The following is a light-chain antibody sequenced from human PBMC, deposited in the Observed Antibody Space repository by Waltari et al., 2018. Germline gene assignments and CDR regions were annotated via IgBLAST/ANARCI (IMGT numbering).Light chain of an antibody. J-gene: IGKJ1*01. Sequence: DIVMTQSPDSLAVSLGERATINCKSSQRVLYSSHNKDYLAWYQQKPGQPPKLLIYWASTRESGVPDRFSGSGSGTDFTLTINSLEAEDAATYYCHQTSSLPETFGQGTKVEIK. CDR1: QRVLYSSHNKDY. V-gene: IGKV4-1*01. CDR3: HQTSSLPET. CDR2: WAS.